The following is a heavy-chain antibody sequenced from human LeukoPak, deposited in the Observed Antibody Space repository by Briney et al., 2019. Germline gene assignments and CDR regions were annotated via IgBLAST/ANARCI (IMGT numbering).Heavy chain of an antibody. D-gene: IGHD4-17*01. CDR2: ISSSSSYI. CDR1: GFTFSSYN. CDR3: ARDKNSEITTVDY. Sequence: GGSLRLSCADSGFTFSSYNMNWVRQAPGKGLEWVSSISSSSSYIYYADSVKGRFTISRDNAKNSLYLQMNSLRAEDTAVYYCARDKNSEITTVDYWGQGTLVTVSS. J-gene: IGHJ4*02. V-gene: IGHV3-21*01.